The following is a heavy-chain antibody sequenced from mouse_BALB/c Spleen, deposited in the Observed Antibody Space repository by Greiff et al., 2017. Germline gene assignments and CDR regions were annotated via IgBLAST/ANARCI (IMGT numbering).Heavy chain of an antibody. J-gene: IGHJ4*01. Sequence: QVQLKESGPGLVAPSQSLSITCTVSGFSLTSYDISWIRQPPGKGLEWLGVIWTGGGTNYNSAFMSRLSISKDNSKSQVFLKMNSLQTDDTAIYYCVRGFITTVVGDYYAMDYWGQGTSVTVSS. D-gene: IGHD1-1*01. CDR2: IWTGGGT. V-gene: IGHV2-9-2*01. CDR3: VRGFITTVVGDYYAMDY. CDR1: GFSLTSYD.